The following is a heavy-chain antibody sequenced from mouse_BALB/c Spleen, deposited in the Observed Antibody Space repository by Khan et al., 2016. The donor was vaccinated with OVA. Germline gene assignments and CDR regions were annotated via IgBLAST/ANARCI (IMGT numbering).Heavy chain of an antibody. CDR2: ISGGGFT. J-gene: IGHJ2*01. V-gene: IGHV5-6-5*01. D-gene: IGHD6-1*01. CDR1: GFTFSSYA. Sequence: EVELVESGGGLVKPGGSLKLSCAASGFTFSSYAMSWVRQTPETGLEWVASISGGGFTYYPDSVKGRFTISRDNARDILYLQMSSLRSEDTAIYYCTESLFLYYLDYWGQGTTLTVSS. CDR3: TESLFLYYLDY.